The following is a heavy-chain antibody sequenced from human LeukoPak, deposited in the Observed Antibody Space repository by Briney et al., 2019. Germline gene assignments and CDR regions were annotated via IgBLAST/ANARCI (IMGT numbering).Heavy chain of an antibody. CDR3: ARDAYPYYCDSSGYRN. V-gene: IGHV3-7*01. J-gene: IGHJ3*01. D-gene: IGHD3-22*01. Sequence: GGSLRLSCAGSGFTFSNYWISWVRQAPGKGLEWVANIKKDGSEKYYVDSVKGRFTISRDNAKKSLYLQMNSLRAEDTAVYYCARDAYPYYCDSSGYRNWGQGTMVTVSS. CDR1: GFTFSNYW. CDR2: IKKDGSEK.